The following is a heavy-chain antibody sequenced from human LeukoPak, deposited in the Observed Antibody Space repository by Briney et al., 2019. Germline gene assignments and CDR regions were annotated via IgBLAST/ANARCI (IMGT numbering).Heavy chain of an antibody. V-gene: IGHV3-53*01. J-gene: IGHJ6*02. CDR2: IYSGGST. CDR1: GFTVSSNY. CDR3: ARDSDLTTVTPYYYYGMDV. D-gene: IGHD4-11*01. Sequence: PGGSLRLSCAASGFTVSSNYMSWVRQAPGKGLEWVSVIYSGGSTYYADSVKGRFTISRDNSKNTLYLQMSSLRAEDTAVYYCARDSDLTTVTPYYYYGMDVWGQGTTVTVSS.